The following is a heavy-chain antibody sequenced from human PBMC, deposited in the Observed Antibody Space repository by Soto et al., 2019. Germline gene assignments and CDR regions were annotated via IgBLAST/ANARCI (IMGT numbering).Heavy chain of an antibody. Sequence: SETLSLTCSVSGASISSYFWSWIRQPPGKGLEWIGNIHYNGNTKYSPSLKSRVTMSVDTSKNHFSLKLISVTTADTAVYFCAREGNLGRWIQPLDSWGQGTLVTVSS. D-gene: IGHD2-2*03. CDR1: GASISSYF. V-gene: IGHV4-59*01. CDR2: IHYNGNT. J-gene: IGHJ4*02. CDR3: AREGNLGRWIQPLDS.